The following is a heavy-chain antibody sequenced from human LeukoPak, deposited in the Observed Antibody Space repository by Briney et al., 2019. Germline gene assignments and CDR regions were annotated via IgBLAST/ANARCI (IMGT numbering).Heavy chain of an antibody. J-gene: IGHJ4*02. V-gene: IGHV1-18*01. CDR2: ISAYNGNT. CDR1: GYTFTSYG. Sequence: EASVKVSCKASGYTFTSYGISWVRQAPGQGLEWMGWISAYNGNTNYAQKLQGRVTMTTDTSTSTAYMELRSLRSGDTAVYYCARDVVVVPAAIAGATTNFDYWGQGTLVTVSS. CDR3: ARDVVVVPAAIAGATTNFDY. D-gene: IGHD2-2*01.